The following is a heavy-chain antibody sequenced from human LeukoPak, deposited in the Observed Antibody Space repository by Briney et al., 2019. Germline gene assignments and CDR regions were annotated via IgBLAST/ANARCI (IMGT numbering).Heavy chain of an antibody. CDR2: INPNSGGT. J-gene: IGHJ4*02. D-gene: IGHD3-22*01. CDR3: ARAEPPYYYDSSGYAFDY. V-gene: IGHV1-2*02. CDR1: GYTFTSYD. Sequence: GASVKVSCKASGYTFTSYDINWVRQAPGQGLEWMGWINPNSGGTNYAQRFQGRVTMTRDTSISTAYMELSRLRSDDTAVYYCARAEPPYYYDSSGYAFDYWGQGTLVTVSS.